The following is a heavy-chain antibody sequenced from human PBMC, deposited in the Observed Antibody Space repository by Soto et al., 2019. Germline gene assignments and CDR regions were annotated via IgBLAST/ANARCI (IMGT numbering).Heavy chain of an antibody. CDR3: ATEPGGGGY. V-gene: IGHV3-53*01. CDR1: GFTVSNNY. CDR2: IYSGGYT. Sequence: EVQLVESGGGLIQPGGSLRLSCAVSGFTVSNNYMSWVRQAPGKGLEGVSVIYSGGYTAYGDSVKGRFTISRDNSKNTPSRPMKSPRADETAVYYGATEPGGGGYWGQGTRVTVSS. D-gene: IGHD3-10*01. J-gene: IGHJ4*02.